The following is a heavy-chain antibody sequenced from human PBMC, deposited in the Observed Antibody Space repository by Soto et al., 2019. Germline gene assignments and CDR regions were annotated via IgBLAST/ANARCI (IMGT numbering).Heavy chain of an antibody. V-gene: IGHV3-48*01. CDR2: ISSSSSTI. CDR1: GFTFSSYS. D-gene: IGHD3-3*01. CDR3: AREYYDFWSGYYPYYYYYMDV. J-gene: IGHJ6*03. Sequence: GGSMRLSCAASGFTFSSYSMNWVRQAPGKGLEWVSYISSSSSTIYYADSVKGRFTISRDNAKNSLYLQMNSLRAEDTAVYYCAREYYDFWSGYYPYYYYYMDVWGKGTTVTVSS.